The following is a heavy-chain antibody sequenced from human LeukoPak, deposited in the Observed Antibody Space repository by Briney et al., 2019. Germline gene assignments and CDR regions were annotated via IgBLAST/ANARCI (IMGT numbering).Heavy chain of an antibody. CDR3: ARDLYGSGYFDY. V-gene: IGHV4-39*07. J-gene: IGHJ4*02. CDR2: IYYSGST. CDR1: GGSISSSSYY. D-gene: IGHD3-10*01. Sequence: PSETLSLTCTVSGGSISSSSYYCGWIRQPPGKGLEWIGSIYYSGSTYYNPSLKSRVTISVDTSKNQFSLKLSSVTAADTAVYYCARDLYGSGYFDYWGQGTLVTVSS.